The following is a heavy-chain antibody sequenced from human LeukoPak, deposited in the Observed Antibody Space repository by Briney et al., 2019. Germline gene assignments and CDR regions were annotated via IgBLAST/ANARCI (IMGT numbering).Heavy chain of an antibody. CDR2: INWNGVST. D-gene: IGHD6-6*01. CDR1: GFSFDDLG. Sequence: GGSLRLSCAASGFSFDDLGMTWVCQVPGKGLEWVAGINWNGVSTGYADSVRGRFTISRDNAKNSLYLQMNSLRAEDTALYYCARAVCPTIKFCDSSYFMDVWGKGTTVNVS. CDR3: ARAVCPTIKFCDSSYFMDV. V-gene: IGHV3-20*04. J-gene: IGHJ6*03.